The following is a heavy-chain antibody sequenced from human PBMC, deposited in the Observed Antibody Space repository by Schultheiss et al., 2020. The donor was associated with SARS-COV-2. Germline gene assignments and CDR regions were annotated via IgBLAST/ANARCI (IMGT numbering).Heavy chain of an antibody. CDR3: AREGYGDYADI. CDR2: TWYDESIK. CDR1: RFTFSNYG. J-gene: IGHJ4*02. D-gene: IGHD4-17*01. Sequence: GESLKISCAASRFTFSNYGMHWVRQAPGKGLEWVALTWYDESIKYYADSVKGRFTISRDNFKNTLYLQMNSLRAEDTAVYYCAREGYGDYADIWGQGTLVTVSS. V-gene: IGHV3-33*01.